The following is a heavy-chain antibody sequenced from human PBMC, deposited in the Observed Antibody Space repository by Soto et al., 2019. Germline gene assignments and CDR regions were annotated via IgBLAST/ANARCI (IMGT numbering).Heavy chain of an antibody. J-gene: IGHJ4*02. CDR2: ISSTGSYT. D-gene: IGHD6-19*01. Sequence: VQLVESGGGLVKPGGSLRLSCAASGFSFSDYYMSWIRQAPGRGLEWVSYISSTGSYTNYADSGRGRFTISRDNAKDSLYLQMHGLTAEDTALYYCARDSTGWRAVYDSWGQGILVTVSS. V-gene: IGHV3-11*05. CDR3: ARDSTGWRAVYDS. CDR1: GFSFSDYY.